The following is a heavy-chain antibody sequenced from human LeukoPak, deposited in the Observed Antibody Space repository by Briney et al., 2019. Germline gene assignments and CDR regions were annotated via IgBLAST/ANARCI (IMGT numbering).Heavy chain of an antibody. CDR1: GGTFSSYA. CDR2: IIPIFGTA. J-gene: IGHJ4*02. D-gene: IGHD1-1*01. CDR3: ARSGVFQWERSHDDDY. V-gene: IGHV1-69*13. Sequence: ASVKVSCKASGGTFSSYAISWVRQAPGQGLEWMGGIIPIFGTANYAQKFQGRVTITADESTSTAYMELSSLRSEDTAVYYCARSGVFQWERSHDDDYWGQGTLVTVSS.